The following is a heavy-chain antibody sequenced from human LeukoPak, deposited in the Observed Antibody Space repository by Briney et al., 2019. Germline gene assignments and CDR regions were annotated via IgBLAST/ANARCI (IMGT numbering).Heavy chain of an antibody. CDR3: ARGAVDYGSGSYYNVYFDY. CDR2: INPNSGGT. V-gene: IGHV1-2*02. Sequence: ASVKVSCKASGYTFTGYYMYWVRQAPGQGLEWMGWINPNSGGTNYAQKFQGRVTMTRDTSISTAYMELSRLRSDDTAVYYCARGAVDYGSGSYYNVYFDYWSQGTLVTVSS. CDR1: GYTFTGYY. D-gene: IGHD3-10*01. J-gene: IGHJ4*02.